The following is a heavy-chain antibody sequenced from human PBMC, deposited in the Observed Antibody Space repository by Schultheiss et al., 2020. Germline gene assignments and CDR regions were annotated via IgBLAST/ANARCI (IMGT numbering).Heavy chain of an antibody. Sequence: GESLKISCAASGFTFSSYAMSWVRQAPGKGLEWVAVISYDGSNKYYADSVKGRFTISRDNAKNSLYLQMNSLRDEDTAVYYCAREIVRRVGGAFDIWGQGTMVTVSS. J-gene: IGHJ3*02. CDR3: AREIVRRVGGAFDI. V-gene: IGHV3-30*04. CDR2: ISYDGSNK. D-gene: IGHD2-21*01. CDR1: GFTFSSYA.